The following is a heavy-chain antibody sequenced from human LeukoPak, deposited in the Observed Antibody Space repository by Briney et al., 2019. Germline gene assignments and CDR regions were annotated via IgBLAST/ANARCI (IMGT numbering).Heavy chain of an antibody. CDR1: GGSISSYY. CDR2: IYYGGST. J-gene: IGHJ4*02. D-gene: IGHD6-13*01. Sequence: SETLSLTCTVSGGSISSYYRSWIRQPPGKGLEWIGYIYYGGSTNYNPSLKSRVTISGDTSNNQFSLNLSSVPAADTAVYYCARGLMMAVAGRGEFHYWGQGTLVTVSS. V-gene: IGHV4-59*01. CDR3: ARGLMMAVAGRGEFHY.